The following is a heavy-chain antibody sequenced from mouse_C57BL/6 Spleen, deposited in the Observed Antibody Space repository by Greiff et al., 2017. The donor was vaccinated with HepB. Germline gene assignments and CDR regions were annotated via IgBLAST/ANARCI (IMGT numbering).Heavy chain of an antibody. CDR1: GYTFTSYT. J-gene: IGHJ2*01. CDR2: INPSSGYT. V-gene: IGHV1-4*01. Sequence: VQLQESGAELARPGASVKLSCKASGYTFTSYTMHWVKQRPGQGLEWIGYINPSSGYTKYNQKFKDKATLTADKSSSTAYMQLSSLTSEDSAVYYCASSLLRSFYFDYWGQGTTLTVSS. D-gene: IGHD1-1*01. CDR3: ASSLLRSFYFDY.